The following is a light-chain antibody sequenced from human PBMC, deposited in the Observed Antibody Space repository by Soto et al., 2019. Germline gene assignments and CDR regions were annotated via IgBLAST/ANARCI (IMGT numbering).Light chain of an antibody. V-gene: IGKV1-5*03. J-gene: IGKJ1*01. Sequence: DIQMTQSPSTLSASVGDRVTINCRASQSISSWLPWYQQKPGKAPKLLIYKASTLKSGVPSRFSGSGSGTEFTLTISSLQPDDFATYYCQHYNSYSEAFGQGTKVDI. CDR2: KAS. CDR1: QSISSW. CDR3: QHYNSYSEA.